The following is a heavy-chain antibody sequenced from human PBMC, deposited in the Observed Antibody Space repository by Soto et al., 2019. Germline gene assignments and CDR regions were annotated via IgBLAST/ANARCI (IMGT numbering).Heavy chain of an antibody. D-gene: IGHD6-13*01. V-gene: IGHV3-30*18. J-gene: IGHJ4*02. CDR3: AKDWGPPFSSSWYYDF. Sequence: QVQLVESGGGVVQPGRSLRLSCAASAFTFSHYGMHWVRQAPGKGLEWVAVISFDGSSTYYVDSVKGRFTISRDNSKNTLYLQTNSLRPEDTAVYYCAKDWGPPFSSSWYYDFWGQGTLVTVSS. CDR2: ISFDGSST. CDR1: AFTFSHYG.